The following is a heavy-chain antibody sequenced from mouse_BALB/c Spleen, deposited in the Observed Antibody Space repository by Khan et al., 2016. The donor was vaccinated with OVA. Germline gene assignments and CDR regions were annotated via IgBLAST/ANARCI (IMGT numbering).Heavy chain of an antibody. CDR1: GFTFSSYG. CDR3: ARDSGLGRGTYYAMDY. V-gene: IGHV5-9-4*01. D-gene: IGHD4-1*01. CDR2: ISSGGSYT. Sequence: EVELVESGGGLVKPGGSLKLSCAASGFTFSSYGMSWVRQSPEKRLEWVAEISSGGSYTYYPDTVTGRFTISRDHAKNTLYPEMSSLRSEDTAMYYCARDSGLGRGTYYAMDYWGQGTSVTVSS. J-gene: IGHJ4*01.